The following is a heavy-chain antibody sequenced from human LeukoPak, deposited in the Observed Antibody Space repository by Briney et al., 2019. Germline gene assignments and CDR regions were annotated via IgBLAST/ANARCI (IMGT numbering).Heavy chain of an antibody. CDR1: GFAFDEHG. Sequence: GGSLRLSCTASGFAFDEHGVSWVRQVPGKGLEWVSGINWSGGSTVYADPLRGRFTISRDNAKNSLYLQMDSLRDEDTALYYCARAPITSPFYFDYWGQGTLVTVSS. CDR3: ARAPITSPFYFDY. D-gene: IGHD2-2*01. J-gene: IGHJ4*02. CDR2: INWSGGST. V-gene: IGHV3-20*04.